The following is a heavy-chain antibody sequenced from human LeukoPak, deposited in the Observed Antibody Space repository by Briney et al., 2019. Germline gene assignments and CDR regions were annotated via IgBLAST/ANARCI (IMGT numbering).Heavy chain of an antibody. CDR1: GGSISGGGYY. V-gene: IGHV4-31*03. CDR2: IYYSGST. CDR3: ARGQLSWFDP. Sequence: SQTLSLTCTVSGGSISGGGYYWSWIRQHPGKGLEWIGYIYYSGSTYYNLSLRSRLTISVDTSKNQFSLKLSSVTAADTAVYYCARGQLSWFDPWGQGTLVTVSS. D-gene: IGHD1-1*01. J-gene: IGHJ5*02.